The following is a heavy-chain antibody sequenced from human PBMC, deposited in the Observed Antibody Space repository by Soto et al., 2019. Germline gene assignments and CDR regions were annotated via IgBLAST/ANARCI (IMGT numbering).Heavy chain of an antibody. J-gene: IGHJ3*02. CDR1: GFTFSSYW. CDR2: IKQDGSEK. Sequence: EVQLVESGGGLVQPGGSLRLSCAASGFTFSSYWMSWVRQAPGKGLEWVANIKQDGSEKYYVDSVKGRFTISRDNAKNSLYLKINSLRAEDTAVYYCARIGDPQLLHERPYYDYVWGGTNDAFDIWGQGTMVTVSS. D-gene: IGHD3-16*01. V-gene: IGHV3-7*03. CDR3: ARIGDPQLLHERPYYDYVWGGTNDAFDI.